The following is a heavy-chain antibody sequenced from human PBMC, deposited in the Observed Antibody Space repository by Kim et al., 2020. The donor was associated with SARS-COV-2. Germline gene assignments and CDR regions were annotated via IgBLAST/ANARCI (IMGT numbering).Heavy chain of an antibody. V-gene: IGHV3-13*01. CDR2: IGTAGDT. J-gene: IGHJ4*02. D-gene: IGHD3-10*01. CDR3: ARDSPRGGDFDY. CDR1: GFTFSSYD. Sequence: GGSLRLSCAASGFTFSSYDMHWVRQATGKGLEWVSAIGTAGDTYYPGSVKGRFTISRENAKNSLYLQMNSLRAGDTAVYYCARDSPRGGDFDYWGQGTLVTVSS.